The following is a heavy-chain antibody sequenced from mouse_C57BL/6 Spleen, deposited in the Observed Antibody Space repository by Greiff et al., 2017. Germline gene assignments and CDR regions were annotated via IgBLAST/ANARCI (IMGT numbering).Heavy chain of an antibody. D-gene: IGHD1-1*01. Sequence: QVQLQQSGPELVKPGASVKISCKASGYAFSSSWMNWVKQRPGKGLEWIGRIYPGDGDTNYNGKFKGKATLTADKSSSTAYMQLSSLTSEDSAVYFCAREEYYGSSWYFDVWGTGTTLTVSS. CDR2: IYPGDGDT. CDR1: GYAFSSSW. CDR3: AREEYYGSSWYFDV. J-gene: IGHJ1*03. V-gene: IGHV1-82*01.